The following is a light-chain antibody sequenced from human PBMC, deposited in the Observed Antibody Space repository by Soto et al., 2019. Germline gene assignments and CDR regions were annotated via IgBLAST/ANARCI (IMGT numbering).Light chain of an antibody. CDR3: QQYGSSPIT. V-gene: IGKV3-20*01. Sequence: EIVVTQSAATLSVSPGERPTLSCMASQSVSSNLAWYQQKPGQAPRPLIYGASTRATGIPARFSGSGSGTDFTLTISRLEPEDFAVYYCQQYGSSPITFGQGTRLEIK. CDR2: GAS. J-gene: IGKJ5*01. CDR1: QSVSSN.